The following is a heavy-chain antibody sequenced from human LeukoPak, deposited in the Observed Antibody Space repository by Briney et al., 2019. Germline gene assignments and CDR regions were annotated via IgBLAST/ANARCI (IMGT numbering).Heavy chain of an antibody. CDR3: ARDSSLRPDAFYI. CDR1: GYTFTSYD. V-gene: IGHV1-18*01. J-gene: IGHJ3*02. Sequence: GASVKVSCNASGYTFTSYDNSWGRHAPGQGLERMGWISAYNGNTNYAQKLQGRVTMTTDTSTSTAYMELRSLRSDGTGVYYCARDSSLRPDAFYIWGQGTMVTVSS. CDR2: ISAYNGNT.